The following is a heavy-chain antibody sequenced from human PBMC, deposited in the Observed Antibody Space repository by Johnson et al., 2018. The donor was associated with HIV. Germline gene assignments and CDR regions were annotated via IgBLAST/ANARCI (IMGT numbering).Heavy chain of an antibody. D-gene: IGHD1-26*01. V-gene: IGHV3-30-3*01. J-gene: IGHJ3*02. CDR3: AGDRMRGATKDAFDI. Sequence: QVQLVESGGGVVQPGRSLRLSCAASGFTFSSYAMHWVRQAPGKGLEWVAVISYDGSNKYYADSMKGRFTISRDNSKNTLYLQMNSLRAEDTAGYYCAGDRMRGATKDAFDIWGQGTMVTVSS. CDR1: GFTFSSYA. CDR2: ISYDGSNK.